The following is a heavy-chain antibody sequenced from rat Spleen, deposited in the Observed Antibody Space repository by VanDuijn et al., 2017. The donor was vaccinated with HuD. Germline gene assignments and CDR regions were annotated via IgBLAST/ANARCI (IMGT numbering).Heavy chain of an antibody. CDR1: GFTFSDYY. V-gene: IGHV5-25*01. Sequence: EVQLVESDGGLVQPGRSLKLSCAASGFTFSDYYMAWVRQAPGKGLEWVASIPNGGPNTYYSDSVKDRFTISRDNTKNTLYLQMDSLRSEDTASYYCGRLALLTTAPYYFDYWGQGVMVTVSS. J-gene: IGHJ2*01. CDR2: IPNGGPNT. D-gene: IGHD1-11*01. CDR3: GRLALLTTAPYYFDY.